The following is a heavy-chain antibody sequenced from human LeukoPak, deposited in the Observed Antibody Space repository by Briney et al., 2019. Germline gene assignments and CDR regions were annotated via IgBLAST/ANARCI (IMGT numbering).Heavy chain of an antibody. J-gene: IGHJ1*01. CDR3: ARIEWKGVSEYIEH. CDR2: ISHNGGT. CDR1: GGSFSCYF. V-gene: IGHV4-34*01. Sequence: SEPLSLTCAVYGGSFSCYFWTWSRQAPGKGLESIGEISHNGGTSYSPSLKSRVSLSLDTYQKQFSLKLQSLTVADTAVYYCARIEWKGVSEYIEHWGPGALVTVSS. D-gene: IGHD2/OR15-2a*01.